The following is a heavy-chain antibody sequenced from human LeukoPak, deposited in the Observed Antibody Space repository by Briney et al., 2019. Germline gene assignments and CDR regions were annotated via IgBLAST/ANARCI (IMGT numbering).Heavy chain of an antibody. CDR3: AREGLDSPRVDAFDI. J-gene: IGHJ3*02. V-gene: IGHV4-38-2*02. CDR1: GYSISSGYY. D-gene: IGHD2-2*03. CDR2: IYHSGST. Sequence: SETLSLTCAVSGYSISSGYYCGWIRQPPGKGLEWIGSIYHSGSTYYNPSLKSRVTISVDTSKNQFSLKLSSVTAADTAVYYRAREGLDSPRVDAFDIWGQGTMVTVSS.